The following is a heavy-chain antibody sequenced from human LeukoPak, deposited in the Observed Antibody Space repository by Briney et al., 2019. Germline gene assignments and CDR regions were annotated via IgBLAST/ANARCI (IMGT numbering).Heavy chain of an antibody. V-gene: IGHV1-69*13. D-gene: IGHD6-6*01. J-gene: IGHJ6*03. CDR3: ARHSSSRYYYYMDV. Sequence: GASVKVSCKVSGGTFSSYAISWVRQAPGQGLEWMGGIIPIFGTANYAQKFQGRVTITADESTSTAYMELSSLRSEDTAVYYCARHSSSRYYYYMDVWGKGTTVTVSS. CDR2: IIPIFGTA. CDR1: GGTFSSYA.